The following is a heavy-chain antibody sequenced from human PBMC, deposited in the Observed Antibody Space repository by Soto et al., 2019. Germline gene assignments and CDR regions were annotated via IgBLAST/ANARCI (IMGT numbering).Heavy chain of an antibody. V-gene: IGHV4-30-4*01. CDR2: IYYSGST. J-gene: IGHJ4*02. CDR1: GGSISSGYYY. D-gene: IGHD3-22*01. CDR3: ASSYYYASSGHSPLGY. Sequence: QVQLQESGPGLVKPSQTLSLTCTVSGGSISSGYYYWSWIRQPPGKGLEWIGYIYYSGSTYYNPYLKSRVTISVDPSKTQFSLKLSSVTAADTAVYYCASSYYYASSGHSPLGYWGQGTLVTVSS.